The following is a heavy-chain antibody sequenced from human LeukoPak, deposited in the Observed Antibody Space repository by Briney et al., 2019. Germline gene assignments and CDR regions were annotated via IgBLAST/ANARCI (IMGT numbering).Heavy chain of an antibody. CDR1: GGSISSSSYY. J-gene: IGHJ4*02. CDR2: IYYSGST. V-gene: IGHV4-39*07. CDR3: ARGKGYDFWSGYSLLCYFDY. Sequence: PSETLSLTCTVSGGSISSSSYYWGWIRQPPGKGLEWIGSIYYSGSTYYNPSLKSRVTISVDTSKNQFSLKLSSVTAADTAVYYCARGKGYDFWSGYSLLCYFDYWGQGTLVTVSS. D-gene: IGHD3-3*01.